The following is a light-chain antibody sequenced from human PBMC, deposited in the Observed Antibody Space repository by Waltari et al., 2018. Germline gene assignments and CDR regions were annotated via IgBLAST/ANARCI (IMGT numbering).Light chain of an antibody. V-gene: IGKV1-39*01. CDR3: QQSYTTPPT. Sequence: DLQMTQSPSSLSASVGDRVTINCRASRSISTYLNWYQQQPGHPPKLLMFSTSILQSGVPSRFSGSGSGTDFTLTISSLQPEDFATYYCQQSYTTPPTFGQGTKVEIK. CDR1: RSISTY. CDR2: STS. J-gene: IGKJ1*01.